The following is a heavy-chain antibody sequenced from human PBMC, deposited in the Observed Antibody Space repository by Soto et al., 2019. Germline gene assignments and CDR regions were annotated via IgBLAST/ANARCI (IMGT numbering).Heavy chain of an antibody. V-gene: IGHV1-18*01. D-gene: IGHD2-2*01. CDR1: GYTFTSYG. CDR2: ISAYNGNT. J-gene: IGHJ6*02. Sequence: ASVKVSCKASGYTFTSYGISWVRQAPGQGLEWMGWISAYNGNTNYAQKLQGRVTMTTDTSTSTAYMELRSLRSDDTAVYYCAREEGIVVVPAAIGGYYYYGMDVWGQGTMVTVSS. CDR3: AREEGIVVVPAAIGGYYYYGMDV.